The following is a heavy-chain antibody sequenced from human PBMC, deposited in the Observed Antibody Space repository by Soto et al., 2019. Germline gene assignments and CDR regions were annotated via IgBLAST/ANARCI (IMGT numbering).Heavy chain of an antibody. D-gene: IGHD3-16*01. CDR2: MSSSGGTT. CDR3: ARDYSYACHY. V-gene: IGHV3-23*01. CDR1: GFTFSSFA. Sequence: EVQLLESGGGLVQPGGSLRLSCAVSGFTFSSFAMSWVSQDPGKGLEWVSVMSSSGGTTYYADSVKGRFTISRDNSKNTLYLQMISLRAEDTAVYYCARDYSYACHYWGQGTLVTVSS. J-gene: IGHJ4*02.